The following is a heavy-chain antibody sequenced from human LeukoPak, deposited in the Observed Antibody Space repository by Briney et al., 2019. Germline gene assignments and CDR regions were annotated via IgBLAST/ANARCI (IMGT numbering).Heavy chain of an antibody. J-gene: IGHJ4*02. CDR1: GFTFSDYY. Sequence: PGGSLRLSCAASGFTFSDYYMSWIRQAPGKGLEWVSYISSSGSTIYYADSVKGRFTITRDNSKNTLYLQMNSLRAEDTAVYYCASSYDSSGYYYPFDYWGQGTLVTVSS. D-gene: IGHD3-22*01. CDR3: ASSYDSSGYYYPFDY. V-gene: IGHV3-11*04. CDR2: ISSSGSTI.